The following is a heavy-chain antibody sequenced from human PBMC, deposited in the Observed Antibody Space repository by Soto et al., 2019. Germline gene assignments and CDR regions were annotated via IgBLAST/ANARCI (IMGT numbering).Heavy chain of an antibody. CDR2: ISYDGSNT. CDR1: GFTFSSYG. V-gene: IGHV3-30*18. Sequence: GGALRLSCAASGFTFSSYGMHWVRQAPGKGLEWVAIISYDGSNTYYADSVKGRFTISRDNSKNTLYLQMNSLRAEDTSVYYCAKEGGLSGSYYISSSYYFDYWGQGTLVTVSS. J-gene: IGHJ4*02. CDR3: AKEGGLSGSYYISSSYYFDY. D-gene: IGHD1-26*01.